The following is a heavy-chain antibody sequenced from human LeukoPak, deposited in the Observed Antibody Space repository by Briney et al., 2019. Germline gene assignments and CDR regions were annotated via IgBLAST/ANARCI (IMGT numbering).Heavy chain of an antibody. V-gene: IGHV4-59*08. CDR3: ARGAPYYDILTGGSFDY. J-gene: IGHJ4*02. Sequence: SETLSLTCTVSGGSISSYYWSWIRKPPGKGLEWIGYIYYSGSTYYNPSLKSRVTISLNTSKNQFSLKLSSVTAADTAVYYCARGAPYYDILTGGSFDYWGQGTLVTVSS. D-gene: IGHD3-9*01. CDR2: IYYSGST. CDR1: GGSISSYY.